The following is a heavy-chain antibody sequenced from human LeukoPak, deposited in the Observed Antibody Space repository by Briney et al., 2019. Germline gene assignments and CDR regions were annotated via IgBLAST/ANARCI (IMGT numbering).Heavy chain of an antibody. Sequence: PSETLSLTCTVSGGSISSYYWSWIRQPPGKGLEWIGYIYYSGSTNYNPSLKSRVTISVDTSKNQFSLKLSSVTAADTAVYYCARDVVVVVPAAILRWFDPWGQGTLATVSS. V-gene: IGHV4-59*01. D-gene: IGHD2-2*01. CDR2: IYYSGST. CDR1: GGSISSYY. J-gene: IGHJ5*02. CDR3: ARDVVVVVPAAILRWFDP.